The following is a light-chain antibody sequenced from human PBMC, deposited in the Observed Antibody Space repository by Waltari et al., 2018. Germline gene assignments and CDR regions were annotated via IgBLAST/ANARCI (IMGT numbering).Light chain of an antibody. CDR2: DVS. J-gene: IGLJ3*02. CDR3: SSYTSSSTFGV. Sequence: QSALTQPASVSGSPGQSITISCTGTSSDVGGYNYVSWYQQHPGKAPKLMIYDVSNRPSGVCNRFSGSKSGNTASLTISGLQAEDEADYYCSSYTSSSTFGVFGGGTKLTVL. V-gene: IGLV2-14*01. CDR1: SSDVGGYNY.